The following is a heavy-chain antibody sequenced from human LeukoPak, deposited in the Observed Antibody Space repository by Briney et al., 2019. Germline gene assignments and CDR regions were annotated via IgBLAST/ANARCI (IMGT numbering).Heavy chain of an antibody. J-gene: IGHJ4*02. D-gene: IGHD6-13*01. Sequence: ASVKVSCKASGYTFTGYYMHWVRQAPGQGLERMGRINPNSGGTNYAQKFQGRVTMTRDTSISTAYMELSRLRSDDTAVYYCARVRSSSWTTFDYWGQGTLVTVSS. V-gene: IGHV1-2*06. CDR3: ARVRSSSWTTFDY. CDR2: INPNSGGT. CDR1: GYTFTGYY.